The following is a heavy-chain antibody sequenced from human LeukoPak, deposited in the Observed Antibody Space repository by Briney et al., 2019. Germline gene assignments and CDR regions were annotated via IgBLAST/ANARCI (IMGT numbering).Heavy chain of an antibody. CDR3: AKMGVVAARPGTFDY. J-gene: IGHJ4*02. CDR2: ISGSGGST. Sequence: GGSLRLSCAASGFTFTSYAMSWVRQAPGKGLEWVSAISGSGGSTYHADSVRGRFTISRDNSKNTLYLQMNSLRAEDTAVYYCAKMGVVAARPGTFDYWGQGTLVTVSS. CDR1: GFTFTSYA. V-gene: IGHV3-23*01. D-gene: IGHD6-6*01.